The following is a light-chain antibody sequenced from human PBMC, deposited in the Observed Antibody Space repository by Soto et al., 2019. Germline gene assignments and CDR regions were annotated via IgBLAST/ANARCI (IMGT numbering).Light chain of an antibody. J-gene: IGLJ1*01. V-gene: IGLV2-8*01. Sequence: QSALTQPPSASGSPGQSVTISCSGTSSDVGAYNYVSWYQQHPGKVPKLMVYEVNKRPSGVPDRFSGSKSGNTAFLTVSGLQAEDEADYYCTSYAGGNNVFGTGTKLTVL. CDR1: SSDVGAYNY. CDR2: EVN. CDR3: TSYAGGNNV.